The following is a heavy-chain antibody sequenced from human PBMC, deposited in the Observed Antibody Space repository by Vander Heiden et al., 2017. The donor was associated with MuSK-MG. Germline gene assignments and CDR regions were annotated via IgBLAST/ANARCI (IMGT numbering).Heavy chain of an antibody. CDR1: GGSFSRYY. D-gene: IGHD2-2*01. Sequence: QVQIQQWGAGLLKPSETLSLTCAVYGGSFSRYYWSWIRQPPETGLEWVGEINPSGSTNYNPSLKSRGTISVDTSKKQFALKLSSVTAAHTAVYYCAKEKYGISTSCPYMDVWVKGSAVTVSS. CDR2: INPSGST. J-gene: IGHJ6*03. CDR3: AKEKYGISTSCPYMDV. V-gene: IGHV4-34*01.